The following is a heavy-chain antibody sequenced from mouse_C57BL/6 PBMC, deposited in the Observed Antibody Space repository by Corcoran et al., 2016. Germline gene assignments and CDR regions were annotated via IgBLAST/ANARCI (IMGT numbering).Heavy chain of an antibody. CDR3: ARTRPYFDY. V-gene: IGHV9-3*01. CDR1: GYTFTTYG. CDR2: INTYSGVP. Sequence: QIQLVQSGPELKKPGETVKISCKASGYTFTTYGMSWVKQAPGKGLKWMGWINTYSGVPTYADDFKGRFAFSLETSASTAYLQINHLKNEDTATYFCARTRPYFDYWGQGTTLTVSS. J-gene: IGHJ2*01.